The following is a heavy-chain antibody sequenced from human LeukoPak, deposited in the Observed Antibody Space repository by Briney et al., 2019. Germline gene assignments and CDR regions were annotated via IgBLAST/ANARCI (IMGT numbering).Heavy chain of an antibody. CDR2: MYYSGST. Sequence: SETLSLTCTVSGDSISSSGYSWGWIRQPPGKGLDWIGAMYYSGSTYYNPSLKSRVTISLDMSKNRFSLKLDSVTAADTAVYYCARGSGSSPLTSVDYWGQGTLVTVSS. D-gene: IGHD6-6*01. CDR1: GDSISSSGYS. J-gene: IGHJ4*02. CDR3: ARGSGSSPLTSVDY. V-gene: IGHV4-39*07.